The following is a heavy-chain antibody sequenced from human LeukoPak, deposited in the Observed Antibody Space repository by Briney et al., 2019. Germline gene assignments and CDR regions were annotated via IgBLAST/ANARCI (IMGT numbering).Heavy chain of an antibody. D-gene: IGHD5-18*01. CDR3: ARQGYSYGYDFDY. CDR2: IYPGDSDT. CDR1: GYSFTSYW. Sequence: GESLKISCKGSGYSFTSYWIGWVRQMPGKGLEWMGNIYPGDSDTRYSPSFQGQVTISADKSISTAYLQWSSLKASDTAMYYCARQGYSYGYDFDYWGQGTLVTVSS. V-gene: IGHV5-51*01. J-gene: IGHJ4*02.